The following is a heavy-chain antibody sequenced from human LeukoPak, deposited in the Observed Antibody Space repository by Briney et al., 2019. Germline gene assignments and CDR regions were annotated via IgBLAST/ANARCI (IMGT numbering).Heavy chain of an antibody. V-gene: IGHV1-18*01. CDR3: ARVGSGWSSSFDY. CDR1: GYTLTTYG. D-gene: IGHD6-19*01. CDR2: ISANSRRI. Sequence: GASVKVSCKASGYTLTTYGISWVRQAPGQGLEWMGWISANSRRINYAQKLQGRVTMTTDTSTSTAYMELRSLRSDDTAVYYCARVGSGWSSSFDYWGQGTLVTVSS. J-gene: IGHJ4*02.